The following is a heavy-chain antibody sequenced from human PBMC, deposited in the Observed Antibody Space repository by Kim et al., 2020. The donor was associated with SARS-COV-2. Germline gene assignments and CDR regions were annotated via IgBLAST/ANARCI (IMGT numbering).Heavy chain of an antibody. CDR2: TI. V-gene: IGHV3-11*04. Sequence: TISYADSVTGRFTISRDNPKHSLYLQMNSLRAEDTAVYCCARVGQQLVGYLGQGTLFTVSS. J-gene: IGHJ4*02. CDR3: ARVGQQLVGY. D-gene: IGHD6-13*01.